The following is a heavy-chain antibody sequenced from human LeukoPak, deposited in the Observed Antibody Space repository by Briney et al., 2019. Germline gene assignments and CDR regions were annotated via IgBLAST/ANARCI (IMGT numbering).Heavy chain of an antibody. CDR2: IRSKGYGGTT. Sequence: PGGSPRLSCTVSGFTFGDYAMSWVRQAPGKGLEWVGLIRSKGYGGTTEYAASVKGRLTISRDDSKSIAYLQVESLKTEDTGVYYCTRGGQELGKGYFFDYWGQGILATVSS. D-gene: IGHD6-13*01. J-gene: IGHJ4*02. CDR3: TRGGQELGKGYFFDY. CDR1: GFTFGDYA. V-gene: IGHV3-49*04.